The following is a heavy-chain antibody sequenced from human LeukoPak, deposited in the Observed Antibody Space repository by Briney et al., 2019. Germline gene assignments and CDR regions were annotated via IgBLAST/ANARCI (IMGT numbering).Heavy chain of an antibody. Sequence: GGSLRLSCAASGFTFSSYSMNWVRQAPGKGLEWVSSFSSKSGSIYYADSVKGRFTISRDNSKNTLYLQMNSLRAEDTAVYYCVYARYYFDYWGQGTLVTVSS. CDR2: FSSKSGSI. CDR3: VYARYYFDY. J-gene: IGHJ4*02. V-gene: IGHV3-21*01. D-gene: IGHD2/OR15-2a*01. CDR1: GFTFSSYS.